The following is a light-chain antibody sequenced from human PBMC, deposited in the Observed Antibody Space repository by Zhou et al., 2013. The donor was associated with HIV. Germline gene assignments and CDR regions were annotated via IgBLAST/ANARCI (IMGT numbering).Light chain of an antibody. CDR3: QQYNTYPIT. J-gene: IGKJ5*01. CDR2: DTS. V-gene: IGKV3-15*01. CDR1: QSVFSN. Sequence: EIVLTQSPGTLSLSPGERATLSCRASQSVFSNLAWYQQKPGQAPSLLIYDTSTRATGVPARFSGSGSGTEFSLTISSLQPDEFATYYCQQYNTYPITFGQGTRLEI.